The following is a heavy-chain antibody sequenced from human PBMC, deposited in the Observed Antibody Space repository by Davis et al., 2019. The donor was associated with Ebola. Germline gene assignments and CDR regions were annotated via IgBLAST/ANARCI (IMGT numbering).Heavy chain of an antibody. V-gene: IGHV3-23*01. J-gene: IGHJ5*02. CDR3: AKVHPPTTVTTGWFDP. CDR1: GFLFSSYA. D-gene: IGHD4-17*01. Sequence: LSLTCAASGFLFSSYAMSWVRQAPGKGLEWVSSISVRSITYHADSVKGRFTISRDNSKNTLYLQMNSLRADDTAVYYCAKVHPPTTVTTGWFDPWGQGTLVTVSS. CDR2: ISVRSIT.